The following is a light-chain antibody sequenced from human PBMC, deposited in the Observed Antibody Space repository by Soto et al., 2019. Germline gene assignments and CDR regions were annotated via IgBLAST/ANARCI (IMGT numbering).Light chain of an antibody. CDR1: QSVNSAG. J-gene: IGKJ2*01. CDR2: GAS. V-gene: IGKV3-20*01. Sequence: EIVLTQSPGTLSLSPGERATLSCRASQSVNSAGLAWYQQKPGQAPRLLIYGASRRAAGIPDRFSGSGSGTDFILTISRLGLEDFAVYYCQYYGGSPYTFGQGTKVEIK. CDR3: QYYGGSPYT.